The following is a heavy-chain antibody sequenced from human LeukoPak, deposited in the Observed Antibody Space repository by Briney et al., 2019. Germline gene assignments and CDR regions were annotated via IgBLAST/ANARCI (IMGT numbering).Heavy chain of an antibody. Sequence: SETLSLTCTVSGGSVSSGSYYWSWIRQPPGNGLEWIGYIYYSGSTNYNPSLKSRVTISVDTSKNQFSLKLSSVPAADTAVYYCARGPTRTRYSSGWYIFYYFDYWGQGTLVTVSS. CDR3: ARGPTRTRYSSGWYIFYYFDY. V-gene: IGHV4-61*01. J-gene: IGHJ4*02. CDR1: GGSVSSGSYY. CDR2: IYYSGST. D-gene: IGHD6-19*01.